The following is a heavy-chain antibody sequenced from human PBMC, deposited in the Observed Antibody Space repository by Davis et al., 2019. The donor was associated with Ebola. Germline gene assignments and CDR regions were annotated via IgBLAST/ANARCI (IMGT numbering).Heavy chain of an antibody. J-gene: IGHJ6*04. V-gene: IGHV4-31*03. CDR3: ARGAYYGILTGYDHRYYYGMDV. CDR1: APSISTRRSY. D-gene: IGHD3-9*01. CDR2: IYYSGRT. Sequence: PQFLSPTCPLPAPSISTRRSYWCCLPQHPRKGLQRTWSIYYSGRTHYNPSLKSRVTISVDTSKNQFSLKLSSVTAADTAVYYCARGAYYGILTGYDHRYYYGMDVWGKGTTVAVSS.